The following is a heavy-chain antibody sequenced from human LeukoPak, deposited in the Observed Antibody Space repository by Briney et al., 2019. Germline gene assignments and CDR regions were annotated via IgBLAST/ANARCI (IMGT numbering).Heavy chain of an antibody. D-gene: IGHD6-6*01. V-gene: IGHV3-74*01. Sequence: GGSLRLSCTASGFSFSGHWMHWARQLPGKGLVWVSRISPTGSTTSYADSVKGRYTVSRDNAKNTLYLQVNNLRAEDTAVYCCARGPNSNWSGLDFWGQGTLLTVSS. CDR3: ARGPNSNWSGLDF. CDR2: ISPTGSTT. CDR1: GFSFSGHW. J-gene: IGHJ4*02.